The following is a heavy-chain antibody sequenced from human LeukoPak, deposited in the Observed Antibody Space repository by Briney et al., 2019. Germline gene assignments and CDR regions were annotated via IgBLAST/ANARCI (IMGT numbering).Heavy chain of an antibody. J-gene: IGHJ4*02. CDR3: ATDREGDPSAYYLV. Sequence: PGGSLRLSCAASGFTFSDYAMSWVRQAPGKGLEWVSTISDNGGGTYYADSVKGRFTISRDNSKNTLFLQMNSLRVEDSAVYYCATDREGDPSAYYLVGGQGTLITVSS. V-gene: IGHV3-23*01. CDR2: ISDNGGGT. CDR1: GFTFSDYA. D-gene: IGHD3-22*01.